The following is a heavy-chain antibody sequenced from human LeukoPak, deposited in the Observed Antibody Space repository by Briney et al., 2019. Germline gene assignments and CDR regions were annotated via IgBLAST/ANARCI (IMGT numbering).Heavy chain of an antibody. D-gene: IGHD3-22*01. J-gene: IGHJ4*02. CDR2: IHPSGML. V-gene: IGHV4-31*03. CDR1: GASFSSGDQY. CDR3: SRGLDSRKLGY. Sequence: PSQTLSLTCTVSGASFSSGDQYWNWLRQSPGKGLEWIGSIHPSGMLYNNPSLESRVTISIDTSKNQFSLNLNSVTAADTAVYFCSRGLDSRKLGYWGQGTLVTVTS.